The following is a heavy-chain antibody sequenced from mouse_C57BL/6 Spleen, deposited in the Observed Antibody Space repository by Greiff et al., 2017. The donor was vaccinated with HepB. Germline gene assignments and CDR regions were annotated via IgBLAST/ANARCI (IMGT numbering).Heavy chain of an antibody. CDR1: GYTFTSYW. J-gene: IGHJ2*01. CDR2: IHPNSGST. Sequence: QVQLQQPGAELVKPGASVKLSCKASGYTFTSYWMHWVKQRPGQGLEWIGMIHPNSGSTNYNEKLKSKATLTVDKSSSTAYMELRSLTSEDSAVYDWARRGGYYGSIFDYWGQGTTLTVSS. D-gene: IGHD1-1*01. V-gene: IGHV1-64*01. CDR3: ARRGGYYGSIFDY.